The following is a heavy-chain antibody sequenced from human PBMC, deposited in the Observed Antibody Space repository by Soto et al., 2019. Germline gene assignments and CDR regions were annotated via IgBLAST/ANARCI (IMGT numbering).Heavy chain of an antibody. D-gene: IGHD2-2*01. V-gene: IGHV3-15*01. CDR3: TTAIVVVPADPHDAFDI. CDR2: IKSKTDGGTT. Sequence: EVQLVESGGGLVKPGGSLRLSCAASGFTFSNAWMSWVRQAPGKGLEWVGRIKSKTDGGTTDYAAPVKGRFTISRDDSKNTLYLQMNSLNTEDTAVYYCTTAIVVVPADPHDAFDIWGQGTMVTVSS. J-gene: IGHJ3*02. CDR1: GFTFSNAW.